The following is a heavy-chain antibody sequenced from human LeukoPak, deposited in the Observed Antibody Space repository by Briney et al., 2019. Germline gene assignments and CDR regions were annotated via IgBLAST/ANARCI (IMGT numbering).Heavy chain of an antibody. J-gene: IGHJ4*02. Sequence: GGSLRLSCAASGFTFSSYWMSWVRQAPGKGLEWVANINQDGSEKYYVDSAKGRFTISRDNAKNSLYLQMNSLRAEDTAVYYCAREDGGGNSDYWGQGTLVTVSS. D-gene: IGHD4-23*01. CDR3: AREDGGGNSDY. CDR2: INQDGSEK. V-gene: IGHV3-7*01. CDR1: GFTFSSYW.